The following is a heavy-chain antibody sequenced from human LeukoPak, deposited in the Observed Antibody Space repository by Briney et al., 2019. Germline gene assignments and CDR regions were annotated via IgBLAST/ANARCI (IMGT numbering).Heavy chain of an antibody. CDR2: VNTDSSYI. Sequence: GGSLTLSCAVSGLVFSSYSFNWVRQPPGKGLEWVASVNTDSSYIYYPDSVRGRFTISRDKAKNSVLLQMNSLRAEDMAMYYCVRLRGKSDSSGYFYYYDNWGQGTLVTVSS. V-gene: IGHV3-21*01. D-gene: IGHD3-22*01. CDR3: VRLRGKSDSSGYFYYYDN. CDR1: GLVFSSYS. J-gene: IGHJ4*02.